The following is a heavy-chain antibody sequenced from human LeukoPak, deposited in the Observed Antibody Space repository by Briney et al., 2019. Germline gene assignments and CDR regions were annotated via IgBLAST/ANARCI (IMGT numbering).Heavy chain of an antibody. Sequence: SETLSLTCTVSGGSISGSYLSWIRQPPGKGLEWIAYMYNSGSTNYNPSLKSRVTISIDTSKNQFSLKLSSLTAADTAMYYCLRELALWGQGTLVAVSS. CDR3: LRELAL. CDR1: GGSISGSY. D-gene: IGHD1-1*01. CDR2: MYNSGST. J-gene: IGHJ4*02. V-gene: IGHV4-59*01.